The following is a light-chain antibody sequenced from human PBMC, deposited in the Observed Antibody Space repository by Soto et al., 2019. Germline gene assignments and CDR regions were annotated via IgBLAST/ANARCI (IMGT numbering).Light chain of an antibody. J-gene: IGKJ1*01. CDR2: AAS. CDR3: QRSSAPLRR. V-gene: IGKV1-39*01. CDR1: QSISSY. Sequence: MQISQYPNSLSASVGDRVTISCRASQSISSYLNWYQQKPGKAPKLLIYAASSLQSVVPSRFSASGSGTDFTLTICSALPDYRVPYQSQRSSAPLRRLGQGTKV.